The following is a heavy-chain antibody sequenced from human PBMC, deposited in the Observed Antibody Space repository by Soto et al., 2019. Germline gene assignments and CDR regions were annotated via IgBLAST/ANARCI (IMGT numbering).Heavy chain of an antibody. CDR2: IYYSGST. Sequence: SETLSLTCTVSGGCISSYYWSWIRQPPGKGLEWIGYIYYSGSTNYNPSLKSRVTISVDTSKNQFPLKLSSVTAADTAVYYCARDGSGYYGSGSDYYYGMDVWGQGTTVTVSS. J-gene: IGHJ6*02. V-gene: IGHV4-59*01. D-gene: IGHD3-10*01. CDR3: ARDGSGYYGSGSDYYYGMDV. CDR1: GGCISSYY.